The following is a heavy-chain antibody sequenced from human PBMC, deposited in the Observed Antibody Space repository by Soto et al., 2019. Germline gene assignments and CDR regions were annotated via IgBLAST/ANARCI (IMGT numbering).Heavy chain of an antibody. CDR1: GGTIRSPDW. J-gene: IGHJ5*02. CDR2: IFQSGST. Sequence: PSETLSLTCGVSGGTIRSPDWWTWVRQPPGKGLEWIGEIFQSGSTNYNPYLESRVTISVDKSKNQFSLTLTSVTAADTAVYFCARGRGRYSSGWSWFDPWGQGILVTVSS. CDR3: ARGRGRYSSGWSWFDP. V-gene: IGHV4-4*02. D-gene: IGHD6-19*01.